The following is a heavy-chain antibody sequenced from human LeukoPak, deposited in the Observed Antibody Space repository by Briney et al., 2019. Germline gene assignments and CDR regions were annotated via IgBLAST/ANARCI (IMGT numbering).Heavy chain of an antibody. D-gene: IGHD6-13*01. J-gene: IGHJ6*03. CDR2: ISSSGST. CDR1: GSSISNSNHY. V-gene: IGHV4-39*07. Sequence: SETLSLTCTVSGSSISNSNHYWGWIRQPPGKGLEWIGSISSSGSTYYNPSHKGRVTISVDMSKNQFSLKLSSVTAADTAVYYCARGEGSSWYRDYYYYYMDVWGKGTTVTISS. CDR3: ARGEGSSWYRDYYYYYMDV.